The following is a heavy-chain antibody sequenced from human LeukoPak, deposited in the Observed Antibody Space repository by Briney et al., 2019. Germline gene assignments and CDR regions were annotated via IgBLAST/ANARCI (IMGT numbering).Heavy chain of an antibody. J-gene: IGHJ4*02. CDR2: ISGRGGNT. Sequence: GGSLRLSCAASGFTFSSYGMSWVRRAPGKGGEWVSGISGRGGNTYYADSVKGRFTISRDNSQNTLYLQMNTLGAEDTAVYYCAKALSGYHFDYWGQGTLVTVSA. V-gene: IGHV3-23*01. D-gene: IGHD5-12*01. CDR3: AKALSGYHFDY. CDR1: GFTFSSYG.